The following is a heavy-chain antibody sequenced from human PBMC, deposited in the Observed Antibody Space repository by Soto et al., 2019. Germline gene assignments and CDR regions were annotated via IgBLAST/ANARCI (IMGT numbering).Heavy chain of an antibody. CDR2: ISSDGRDK. V-gene: IGHV3-30-3*01. CDR3: ARDRLYGAGLIDV. D-gene: IGHD3-10*01. Sequence: QVQLVESGGGVVQPGRSLRLSCAASGFTFSSYGMHWVRQAPGKGLEWVAVISSDGRDKYYADSVKGRFTISRDNSKNTLYVQLNRMRAEDTAIYYCARDRLYGAGLIDVWGQGTTVTVSS. J-gene: IGHJ6*02. CDR1: GFTFSSYG.